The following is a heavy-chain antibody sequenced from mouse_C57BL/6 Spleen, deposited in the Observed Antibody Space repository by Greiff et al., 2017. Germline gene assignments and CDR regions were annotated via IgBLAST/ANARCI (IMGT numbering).Heavy chain of an antibody. V-gene: IGHV1-50*01. Sequence: QVQLQQPGAELVKPGASVKLSCKASGYTFTSYWMQWVKQRPGQGLEWIGEIDPSDSYTNYNQKFKGKATLTVDTSSSTAYMQLSSLTSEDSAVYYCARRDFAYYYGSSYYFDYWGQGTTLTVSS. CDR1: GYTFTSYW. J-gene: IGHJ2*01. D-gene: IGHD1-1*01. CDR3: ARRDFAYYYGSSYYFDY. CDR2: IDPSDSYT.